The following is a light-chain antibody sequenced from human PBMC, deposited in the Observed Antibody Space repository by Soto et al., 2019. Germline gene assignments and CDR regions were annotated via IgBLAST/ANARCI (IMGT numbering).Light chain of an antibody. J-gene: IGKJ5*01. CDR1: QSVSSY. Sequence: EIVLTQSPATLSLSPGERATLSCRASQSVSSYLAWYQQQPGQAPRLLIYDASNRATGIPARFSGSGSGTDFTLTISRLEAEDFAVYYWQQSSSSPITFGQGTRLEIK. CDR2: DAS. CDR3: QQSSSSPIT. V-gene: IGKV3-11*01.